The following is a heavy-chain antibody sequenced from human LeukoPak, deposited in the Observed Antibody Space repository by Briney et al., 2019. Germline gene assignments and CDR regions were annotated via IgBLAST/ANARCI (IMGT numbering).Heavy chain of an antibody. CDR3: ARDFWAATGAFEI. V-gene: IGHV4-61*01. D-gene: IGHD3/OR15-3a*01. CDR2: TYNRGNT. CDR1: GDSVNSATFY. J-gene: IGHJ3*02. Sequence: PETLSLTCTVSGDSVNSATFYWAWIRQSPGKGLELIGYTYNRGNTYYNPSLNSRVTISVDTSKNQFSLKLRSVTAADSAVYYCARDFWAATGAFEIWGQGASVTVSS.